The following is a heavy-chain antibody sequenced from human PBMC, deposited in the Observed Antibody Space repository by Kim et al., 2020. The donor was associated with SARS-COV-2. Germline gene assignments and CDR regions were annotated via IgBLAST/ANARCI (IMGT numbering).Heavy chain of an antibody. J-gene: IGHJ4*02. V-gene: IGHV3-33*03. D-gene: IGHD6-6*01. CDR1: GFTFSTYG. Sequence: GGSLRLSCAASGFTFSTYGMHWVRQAPGKGLEWVAIIWYDGSNKYYGDSVKGRFTISRDNAKNTLYLQMNNLRAEDTAVYYCATEYSSSSAFDYWGQGTLVTVSS. CDR2: IWYDGSNK. CDR3: ATEYSSSSAFDY.